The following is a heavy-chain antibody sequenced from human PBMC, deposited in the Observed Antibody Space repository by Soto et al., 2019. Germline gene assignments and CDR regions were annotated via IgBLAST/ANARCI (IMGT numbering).Heavy chain of an antibody. CDR3: ARGSSGGRGLAY. CDR1: GGSFSGYY. Sequence: QVQLQQWGAGLLKPSETLSLTCAVYGGSFSGYYWSWIRQPPGKGLEWIGEINHSGSTNYNPSLKSRVTISVDTSKNQFSLKLTSVTAADTAVYYCARGSSGGRGLAYWGQGTLVTVSS. J-gene: IGHJ4*02. D-gene: IGHD6-19*01. V-gene: IGHV4-34*01. CDR2: INHSGST.